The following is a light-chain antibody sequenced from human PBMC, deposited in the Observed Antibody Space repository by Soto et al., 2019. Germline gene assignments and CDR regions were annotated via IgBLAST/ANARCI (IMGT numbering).Light chain of an antibody. J-gene: IGKJ3*01. CDR1: QSVTTN. CDR2: DIS. Sequence: EIVLTQSPATLSLSPGERATLSCRTSQSVTTNFAWYQQKPGQAPRLLIYDISNRATGIPDRFSGSGAVTDFTLTISSLEPEDFAVYYCQHRATWPPLITVGPGTKVEIK. CDR3: QHRATWPPLIT. V-gene: IGKV3-11*01.